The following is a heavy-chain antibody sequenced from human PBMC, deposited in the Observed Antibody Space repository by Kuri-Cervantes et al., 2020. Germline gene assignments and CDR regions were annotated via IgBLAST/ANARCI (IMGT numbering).Heavy chain of an antibody. D-gene: IGHD3-10*01. CDR1: GFTVSSNY. CDR2: IYSGGST. V-gene: IGHV3-53*05. CDR3: ARDLRGGGYYFDY. J-gene: IGHJ4*02. Sequence: GGSLRLSCAASGFTVSSNYMSWVRQAPGKGLEWVSVIYSGGSTYYADSVKGRFTISRDNSKNTLYLQMNSLRAEDTAVYYCARDLRGGGYYFDYWGQGTLVTVSS.